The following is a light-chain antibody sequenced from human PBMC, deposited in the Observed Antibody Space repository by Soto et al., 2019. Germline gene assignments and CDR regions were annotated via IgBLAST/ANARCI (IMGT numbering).Light chain of an antibody. CDR1: TSDIGAYNY. CDR2: EVT. Sequence: QAVVTQPPSASGSPGQSVTISCTGTTSDIGAYNYVSWYHQRPGKAPKLIIYEVTRRPSGVPDRFFGSKSDTTASLTVSGLQADDEGHYYCSSFAGTNSFVFGTGTKVTVL. J-gene: IGLJ1*01. CDR3: SSFAGTNSFV. V-gene: IGLV2-8*01.